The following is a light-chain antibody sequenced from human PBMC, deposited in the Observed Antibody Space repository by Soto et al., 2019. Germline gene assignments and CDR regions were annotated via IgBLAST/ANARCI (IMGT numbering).Light chain of an antibody. CDR1: QSVRSY. J-gene: IGKJ1*01. CDR3: QQYNNWPPWT. Sequence: DIVMTQSPATLSASPGERATLSCRASQSVRSYLAWYQQKPGQAPRLLIYGASTRATGIPARFSGSGSGTELSPTISSRQSPDVSVYYCQQYNNWPPWTFGQGTKVEIK. CDR2: GAS. V-gene: IGKV3-15*01.